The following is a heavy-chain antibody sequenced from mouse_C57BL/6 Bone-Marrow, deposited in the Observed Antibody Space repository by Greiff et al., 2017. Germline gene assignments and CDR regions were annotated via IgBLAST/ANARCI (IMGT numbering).Heavy chain of an antibody. CDR1: GYTFTSYA. V-gene: IGHV1-85*01. J-gene: IGHJ3*01. D-gene: IGHD2-1*01. Sequence: QVQLKQSGPGLVKPGASVKLSCKASGYTFTSYAINWVKQRPGKGLEWIGRIYASGGSTKYTDKFKGKATLTVDTSSSTAYMELHSLTSEDSAVYFCARGGYGNYGAGFAYWGQGTLVTVSA. CDR2: IYASGGST. CDR3: ARGGYGNYGAGFAY.